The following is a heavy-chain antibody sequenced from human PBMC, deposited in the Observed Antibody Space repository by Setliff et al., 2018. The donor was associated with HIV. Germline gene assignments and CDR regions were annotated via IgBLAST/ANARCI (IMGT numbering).Heavy chain of an antibody. CDR3: ARRTTYVDTAMYDY. J-gene: IGHJ4*02. CDR1: GGSISSDDYY. V-gene: IGHV4-30-4*08. CDR2: ITYSGSA. Sequence: PSETLSLTCTVSGGSISSDDYYWNWIRQPPGKGLEWIGYITYSGSAYYNPSLKSRVTISVDTSKNRSSLKLSSVTAADTAVYYCARRTTYVDTAMYDYWGQGTLVTVSS. D-gene: IGHD5-18*01.